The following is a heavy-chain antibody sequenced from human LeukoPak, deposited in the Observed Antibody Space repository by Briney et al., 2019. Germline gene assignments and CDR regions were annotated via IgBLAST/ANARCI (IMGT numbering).Heavy chain of an antibody. J-gene: IGHJ4*02. CDR2: IYYSGST. D-gene: IGHD5-18*01. CDR1: GGSISSYY. CDR3: ARVSGYSYGFDY. Sequence: TSETLSLTCTVSGGSISSYYWSWIRQPPGKGLEWIGYIYYSGSTNYNPSLKSRVTISVDTSKNQFSLKLSSVTAADTAVYYCARVSGYSYGFDYWGQGTLVTVSS. V-gene: IGHV4-59*01.